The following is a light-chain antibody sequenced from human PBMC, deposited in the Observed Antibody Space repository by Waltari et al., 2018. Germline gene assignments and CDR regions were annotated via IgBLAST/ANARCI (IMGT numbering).Light chain of an antibody. V-gene: IGLV2-23*02. CDR2: DVN. J-gene: IGLJ1*01. CDR3: CAYAGSSIYV. Sequence: QSALTQTATVSGSPGQSITISCSGTSSDIGNYNLVSWYRQHPGKAPTLIIYDVNKRPSGVSNRFSGSRSGNTASLTISGLQAEDEAEYSCCAYAGSSIYVFGSGTRVTVL. CDR1: SSDIGNYNL.